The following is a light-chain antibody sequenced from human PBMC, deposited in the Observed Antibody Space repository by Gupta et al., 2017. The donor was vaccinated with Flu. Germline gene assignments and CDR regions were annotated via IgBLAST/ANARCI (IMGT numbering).Light chain of an antibody. J-gene: IGLJ3*02. CDR3: SSYTSSSTLGV. CDR1: SSDVGGYNY. V-gene: IGLV2-14*01. CDR2: EVS. Sequence: HSALTQPASVSGSPGHSITIPCTGTSSDVGGYNYVSWYQQHPGKAPKLMIYEVSNRPSGVSNRFSGSKSGNTASLTISGLQAEDESDYYCSSYTSSSTLGVFGRGTKLTVL.